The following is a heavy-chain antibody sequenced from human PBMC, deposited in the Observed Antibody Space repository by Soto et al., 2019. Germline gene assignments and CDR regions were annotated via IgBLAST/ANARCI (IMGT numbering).Heavy chain of an antibody. Sequence: QVQLVESGGGVVQPGRSLRLSCAASGFTFSTYGLHWVRQAPGKGLEWVAVISYDGSNKSYADSVKGRFTISRDNSKNTLSLQMSSLRTEDTAVYYCAKENEVWLQLDYWGQGTLVTVSS. J-gene: IGHJ4*02. D-gene: IGHD5-12*01. CDR3: AKENEVWLQLDY. CDR1: GFTFSTYG. V-gene: IGHV3-30*18. CDR2: ISYDGSNK.